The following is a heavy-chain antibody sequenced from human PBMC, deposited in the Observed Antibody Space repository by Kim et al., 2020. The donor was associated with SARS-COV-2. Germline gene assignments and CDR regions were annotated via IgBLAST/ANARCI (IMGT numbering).Heavy chain of an antibody. CDR1: GGSISSSSYY. CDR3: ARHERRWLQLRPHYFDY. J-gene: IGHJ4*02. Sequence: SETLSLTCTVSGGSISSSSYYWGWIRQPPGKGLEWIGSIYYSGSTYYNPSLKSRVTISVDTSKNQFSLKLSSVTAADTAVYYCARHERRWLQLRPHYFDYWGQGTLVTVSS. V-gene: IGHV4-39*01. CDR2: IYYSGST. D-gene: IGHD5-12*01.